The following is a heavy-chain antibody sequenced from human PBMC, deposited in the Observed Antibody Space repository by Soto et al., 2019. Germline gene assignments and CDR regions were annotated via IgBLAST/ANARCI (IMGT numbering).Heavy chain of an antibody. V-gene: IGHV3-11*01. CDR1: GFTFSDYY. CDR2: ISSSGSTI. J-gene: IGHJ6*03. Sequence: GGSLRLSCAASGFTFSDYYMSWIRQAPGKGLEWVSYISSSGSTIYYADSVKGGFTISRDNAKNSLYLQMNSLRAEDTAVYYCARDRLGYCSSTSCLGFSPYYYYMDVWGKGTTVTVSS. CDR3: ARDRLGYCSSTSCLGFSPYYYYMDV. D-gene: IGHD2-2*01.